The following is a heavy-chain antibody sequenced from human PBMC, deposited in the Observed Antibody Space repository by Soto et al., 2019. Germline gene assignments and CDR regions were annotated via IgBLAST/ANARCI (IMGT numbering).Heavy chain of an antibody. CDR3: AREGAGKQWLRDGMDV. J-gene: IGHJ6*02. CDR2: ISAYNGNT. D-gene: IGHD6-19*01. CDR1: GYTFTSYG. Sequence: ASVKVSCKASGYTFTSYGISWVRQAPGQGLEWMGWISAYNGNTNYAQKLQGRVTMTTDTSTSTAYMELRSLRSDDTAVYYCAREGAGKQWLRDGMDVWGQGTTVTVSS. V-gene: IGHV1-18*01.